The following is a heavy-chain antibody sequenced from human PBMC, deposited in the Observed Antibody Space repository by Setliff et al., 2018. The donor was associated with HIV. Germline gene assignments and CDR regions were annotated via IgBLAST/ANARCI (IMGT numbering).Heavy chain of an antibody. D-gene: IGHD3-10*01. CDR1: GFTFDDYT. Sequence: GGSLRLSCAASGFTFDDYTMHWVRQAPGKGLEWISLISWNGGSKDYAESVKGRFTISRGNSKNSLYLQMNSLGAEGTAVYYCAKDNLYSSGIYQFDYWGQGTMVNVSS. V-gene: IGHV3-43D*04. CDR3: AKDNLYSSGIYQFDY. CDR2: ISWNGGSK. J-gene: IGHJ4*02.